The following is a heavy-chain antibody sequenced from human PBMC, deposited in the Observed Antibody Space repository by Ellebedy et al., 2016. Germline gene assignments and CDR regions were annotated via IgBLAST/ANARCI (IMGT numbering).Heavy chain of an antibody. D-gene: IGHD2-15*01. Sequence: ASVKVSCXASGYIFISYNLNWVRQATGQGLEWMGWMNPSSGYTGCAQKFQGRVTMTRNTSISTAYMELSSLRSEDTAVYYCARGLDVDVVAASHWGQGTLVTVSS. CDR2: MNPSSGYT. CDR3: ARGLDVDVVAASH. V-gene: IGHV1-8*01. J-gene: IGHJ4*02. CDR1: GYIFISYN.